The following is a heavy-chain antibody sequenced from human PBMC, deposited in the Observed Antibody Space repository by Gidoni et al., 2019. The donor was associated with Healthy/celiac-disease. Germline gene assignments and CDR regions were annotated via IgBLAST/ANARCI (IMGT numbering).Heavy chain of an antibody. V-gene: IGHV3-33*01. CDR3: ARGDTAMVNYYYYYGMDV. Sequence: QVQLVESGGGVVQPGRSLRLSCAASGFTFSRYGMHWVRQAPGEGLEWVAVIWYDGSNKYYADSVKGRFTISRDNSKNTLYLQMNSLRAEDTAVYYCARGDTAMVNYYYYYGMDVWGQGTTVTVSS. CDR2: IWYDGSNK. CDR1: GFTFSRYG. J-gene: IGHJ6*02. D-gene: IGHD5-18*01.